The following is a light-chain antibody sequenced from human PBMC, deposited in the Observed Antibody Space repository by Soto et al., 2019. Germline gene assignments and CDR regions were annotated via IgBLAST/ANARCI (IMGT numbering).Light chain of an antibody. CDR3: QQYGSSPWT. CDR2: GAS. V-gene: IGKV3-20*01. CDR1: QSVSSN. Sequence: EIVMTQSPATLSVSPGERATLSCRASQSVSSNLAWYQQKPGQAPRLLIYGASFRATGIPDRFSGSGSGTDFTLTISRLEPEDFAVYYCQQYGSSPWTFGQGTRVDI. J-gene: IGKJ1*01.